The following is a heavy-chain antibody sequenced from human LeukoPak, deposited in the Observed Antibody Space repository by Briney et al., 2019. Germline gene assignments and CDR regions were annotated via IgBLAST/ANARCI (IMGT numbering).Heavy chain of an antibody. V-gene: IGHV3-23*01. D-gene: IGHD3-22*01. J-gene: IGHJ4*02. CDR2: ISGSGGST. CDR3: AKAGYYYDSSGYYYRD. CDR1: GFTFSSYN. Sequence: PGGSLRLSCAASGFTFSSYNMSWVRQAPGKGLEWVSAISGSGGSTYYADSVKGRFTISRDNSKNTLYLQMNSLRAEDTAVYYCAKAGYYYDSSGYYYRDWGQGTLVTVSS.